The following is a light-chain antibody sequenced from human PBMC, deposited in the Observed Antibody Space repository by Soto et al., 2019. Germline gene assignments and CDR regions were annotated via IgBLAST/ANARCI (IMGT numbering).Light chain of an antibody. CDR1: QSVLHSSNNENS. CDR2: RAS. Sequence: DVVMTQSPDSLAVSLGERATINCKSSQSVLHSSNNENSVAWYQQKAGQRPKLLIYRASIRESGVPDRFSGSGSGTDFTLTISSLQAEDVAVYYCQQYYTGIALGQWTRLEIK. V-gene: IGKV4-1*01. CDR3: QQYYTGIA. J-gene: IGKJ5*01.